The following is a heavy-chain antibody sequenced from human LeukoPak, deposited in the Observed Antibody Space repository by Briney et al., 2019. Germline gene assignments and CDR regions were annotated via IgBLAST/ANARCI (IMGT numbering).Heavy chain of an antibody. D-gene: IGHD3-10*01. CDR1: GFSFDTYA. CDR2: IWHDGSHK. CDR3: GRKFFGSGSYPDF. J-gene: IGHJ4*02. Sequence: GGSLRLSCAASGFSFDTYAMHWVRQAPGQGLEWVALIWHDGSHKFYSNSVRGQFTISRDNSKNTVYLQMNNLRPDDMVVYYCGRKFFGSGSYPDFWAQEPLVTVPS. V-gene: IGHV3-33*01.